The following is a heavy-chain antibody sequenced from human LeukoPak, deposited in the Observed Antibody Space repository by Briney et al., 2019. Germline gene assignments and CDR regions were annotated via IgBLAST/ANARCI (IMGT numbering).Heavy chain of an antibody. CDR3: ARLEYCSGGSCYGNNWFDP. V-gene: IGHV5-51*01. D-gene: IGHD2-15*01. CDR2: IYPGDSDT. CDR1: GYSFISYW. Sequence: GESLKISCKGSGYSFISYWIGWVRQMPGKGLEWMGIIYPGDSDTRYSPSFQGQVTISADKSISTAYLQWSSLKASDTAMYYCARLEYCSGGSCYGNNWFDPWGQGTLVTVSS. J-gene: IGHJ5*02.